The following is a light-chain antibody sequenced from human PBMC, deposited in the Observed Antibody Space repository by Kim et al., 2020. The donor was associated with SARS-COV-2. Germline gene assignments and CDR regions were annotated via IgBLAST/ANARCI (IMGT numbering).Light chain of an antibody. CDR2: AAS. Sequence: SVGDRVTITCRASQGISNYLAWYQQKPGKVPKLLIYAASTLQSGVPSRFSGGGSGTDFTLTISSLQPEDVATYYCQKYNSAPPWTFGQGTKVDIK. V-gene: IGKV1-27*01. CDR1: QGISNY. CDR3: QKYNSAPPWT. J-gene: IGKJ1*01.